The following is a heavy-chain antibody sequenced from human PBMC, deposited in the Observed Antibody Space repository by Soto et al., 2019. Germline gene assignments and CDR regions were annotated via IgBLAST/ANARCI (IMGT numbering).Heavy chain of an antibody. Sequence: ASVKGSCTASGFTFSRFGISWVRQAPGQGLEWMGWISGFNGATNYAQKFQDRISMTTDTAKTTAYLELRSLRSDDTAVYYCAFLYSSGCPRSFSHYW. J-gene: IGHJ4*01. V-gene: IGHV1-18*01. CDR1: GFTFSRFG. CDR3: AFLYSSGCPRSFSHY. CDR2: ISGFNGAT. D-gene: IGHD6-25*01.